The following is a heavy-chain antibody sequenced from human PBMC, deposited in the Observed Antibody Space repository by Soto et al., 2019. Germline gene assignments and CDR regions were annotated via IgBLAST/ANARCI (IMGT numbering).Heavy chain of an antibody. CDR2: TYYSGST. D-gene: IGHD6-13*01. Sequence: QVQLQESGPRLVKPSETLSLTCTVSGGSMIAYYWNWLRQPPGKGLQWIGYTYYSGSTTYNPSLKSPVTISVDSSKNQFSLKLDSVTPADTAVYYCARVRGTAGKRYFDYWGPGTLVTVSS. CDR1: GGSMIAYY. V-gene: IGHV4-59*01. CDR3: ARVRGTAGKRYFDY. J-gene: IGHJ4*02.